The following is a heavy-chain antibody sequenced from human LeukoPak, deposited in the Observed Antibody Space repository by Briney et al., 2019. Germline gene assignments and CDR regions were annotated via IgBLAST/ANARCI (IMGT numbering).Heavy chain of an antibody. Sequence: GRSLRLSCAASGFTFDDYAMHWVRQAPGKGLERVSGISWNSGSIGYADSVKGRFTISRDNSKNTLYLQMNSLRAEDTAVYYCARDRNGVYYYDSSGYYFAYWGQGTLVTVSS. CDR1: GFTFDDYA. D-gene: IGHD3-22*01. V-gene: IGHV3-9*01. CDR2: ISWNSGSI. CDR3: ARDRNGVYYYDSSGYYFAY. J-gene: IGHJ4*02.